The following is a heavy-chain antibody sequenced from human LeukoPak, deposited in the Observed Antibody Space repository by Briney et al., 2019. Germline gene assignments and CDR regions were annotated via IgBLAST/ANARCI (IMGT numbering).Heavy chain of an antibody. CDR2: MNPNSGNT. CDR3: ARGLWGGYCSGGSCLGFDP. D-gene: IGHD2-15*01. V-gene: IGHV1-8*01. Sequence: GASVKVSCKASGYTFTSYDINWVRQATGQGLEWIGWMNPNSGNTGYAQKFQGRVTMTRNTSISTAYMELSSLRSEDSAVYYCARGLWGGYCSGGSCLGFDPWGQGTLVTVSS. CDR1: GYTFTSYD. J-gene: IGHJ5*02.